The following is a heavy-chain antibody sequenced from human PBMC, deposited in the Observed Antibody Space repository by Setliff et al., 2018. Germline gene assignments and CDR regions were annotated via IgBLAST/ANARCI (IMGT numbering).Heavy chain of an antibody. CDR2: IYYSGST. Sequence: SETLSLTCTVSGGSISSYSWRWIRQPPGKGLEWIGYIYYSGSTNYNPSLKSRVTISVDTSKNQFSLKLSSVTAADTAVYYCARVEMYYNFWSGYYTYYYYYYMDVWGKGTTVTVSS. CDR1: GGSISSYS. V-gene: IGHV4-59*01. J-gene: IGHJ6*03. D-gene: IGHD3-3*01. CDR3: ARVEMYYNFWSGYYTYYYYYYMDV.